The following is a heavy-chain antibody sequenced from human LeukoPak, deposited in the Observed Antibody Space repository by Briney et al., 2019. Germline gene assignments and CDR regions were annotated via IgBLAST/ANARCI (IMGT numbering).Heavy chain of an antibody. Sequence: GGSLRLSCAASGFTFSSYEMNWVRQAPGKGLEGVSYISSSGSTIYYADSVKGRFTISRDNAKNSLYLQMNSLGAEDTAVYYCARGGGSYHDYWGQGTLVTVSS. V-gene: IGHV3-48*03. CDR2: ISSSGSTI. D-gene: IGHD1-26*01. CDR1: GFTFSSYE. CDR3: ARGGGSYHDY. J-gene: IGHJ4*02.